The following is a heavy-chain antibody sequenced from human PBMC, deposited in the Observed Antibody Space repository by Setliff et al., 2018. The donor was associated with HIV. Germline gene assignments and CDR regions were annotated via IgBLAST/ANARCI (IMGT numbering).Heavy chain of an antibody. CDR3: ARAPVWNYNFWSGSYYYYGMDV. Sequence: ASVKVSYKASGYTFTSYAMHWVRQAPGQRLGWMGWINAGNGNTKYSQKFQGRVTITRDTSASTAYMELSSLRSEDTAVYYCARAPVWNYNFWSGSYYYYGMDVWGQGTTVTVSS. CDR2: INAGNGNT. J-gene: IGHJ6*02. CDR1: GYTFTSYA. D-gene: IGHD3-3*01. V-gene: IGHV1-3*01.